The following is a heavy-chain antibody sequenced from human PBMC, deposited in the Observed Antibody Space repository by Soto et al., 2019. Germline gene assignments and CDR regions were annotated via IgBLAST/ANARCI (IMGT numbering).Heavy chain of an antibody. CDR2: IDGSGGTT. CDR1: GFPFSSTD. J-gene: IGHJ5*02. V-gene: IGHV3-23*01. CDR3: AKNSGWFNT. D-gene: IGHD3-10*01. Sequence: GGSLRLSCAASGFPFSSTDMTWVRQAPGKGLDWVSTIDGSGGTTYYADSVKGRFTISRDNSMNTVYLQMNSLRADDTALYYCAKNSGWFNTWGQGALVSVSS.